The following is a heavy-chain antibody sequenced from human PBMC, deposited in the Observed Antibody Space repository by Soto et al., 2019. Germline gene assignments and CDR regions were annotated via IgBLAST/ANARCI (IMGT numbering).Heavy chain of an antibody. CDR3: AKGGLYNSSWYEGY. D-gene: IGHD6-13*01. CDR2: ISASGDST. V-gene: IGHV3-23*01. Sequence: EVQLLESGGALVQPGGSLRLSCAASGFTFSSYAMSWVRQAPGKGLEWVSSISASGDSTHNADFVKGRFAISRDNSNNTLDQLLSSLTADDTAVYYCAKGGLYNSSWYEGYWGQGTLVTVSS. J-gene: IGHJ4*02. CDR1: GFTFSSYA.